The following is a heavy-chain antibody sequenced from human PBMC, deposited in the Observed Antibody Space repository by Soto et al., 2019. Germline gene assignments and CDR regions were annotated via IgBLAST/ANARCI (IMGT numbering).Heavy chain of an antibody. CDR2: INPSGGST. J-gene: IGHJ6*02. CDR3: ANDFWSGMNYYYGMDV. D-gene: IGHD3-3*01. CDR1: GYTFTSYY. Sequence: ASVKVSCKAPGYTFTSYYMHWVRQAPGQGLEWMGIINPSGGSTSYAQKFQGRVTMTRDTSTSTVYMELSSLRSEDTAVYYCANDFWSGMNYYYGMDVWGQGTTVTVSS. V-gene: IGHV1-46*01.